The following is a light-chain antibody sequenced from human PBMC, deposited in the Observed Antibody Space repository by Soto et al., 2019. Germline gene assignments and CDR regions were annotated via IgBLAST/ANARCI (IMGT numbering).Light chain of an antibody. CDR2: ATS. Sequence: DIQMTQSPSSLSASVGDRVTITCRASQSISSYLNWYQQKPGKAPKLMIYATSSLQSGVPSRFSGSGSGTDFTLTISSRQPEDFAIYYCQQRYRTPPYTFGQGTKLEIK. J-gene: IGKJ2*01. CDR3: QQRYRTPPYT. CDR1: QSISSY. V-gene: IGKV1-39*01.